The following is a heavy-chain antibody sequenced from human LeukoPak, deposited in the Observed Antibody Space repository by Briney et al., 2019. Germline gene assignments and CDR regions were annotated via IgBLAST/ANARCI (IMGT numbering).Heavy chain of an antibody. CDR2: IDPSGGST. V-gene: IGHV1-46*01. CDR3: ARDPRDYYDSREREYFQH. J-gene: IGHJ1*01. D-gene: IGHD3-22*01. CDR1: GYIFTSYY. Sequence: ASVKVSCKASGYIFTSYYMHWVRQAPGQGLEWMGVIDPSGGSTTYAQKFQGRVTMTRDTSTSTVYMELSSLRSEDTAVYYCARDPRDYYDSREREYFQHWGQGTLVTVSS.